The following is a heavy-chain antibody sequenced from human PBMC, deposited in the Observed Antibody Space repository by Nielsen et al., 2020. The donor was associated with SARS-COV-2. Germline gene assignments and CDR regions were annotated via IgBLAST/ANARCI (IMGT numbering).Heavy chain of an antibody. D-gene: IGHD3-10*01. CDR1: GGSISSSSYY. J-gene: IGHJ6*02. V-gene: IGHV4-39*01. Sequence: GSLRLSCTVSGGSISSSSYYWGWIRQPPGKGLEWIGSIYYSGSTYYNPSLKSRVTISVDTSKNQFSLKLSSVTAADTAVYYRARGTTMVRGVIIVIPNYYYYYGMDVWGQGTTVTVSS. CDR2: IYYSGST. CDR3: ARGTTMVRGVIIVIPNYYYYYGMDV.